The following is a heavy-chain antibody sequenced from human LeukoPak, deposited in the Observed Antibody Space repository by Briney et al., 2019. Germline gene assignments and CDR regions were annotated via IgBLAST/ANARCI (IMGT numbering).Heavy chain of an antibody. D-gene: IGHD3-22*01. CDR1: GFTFSSYA. CDR3: ARGMYYYDSTPIGAFDI. J-gene: IGHJ3*02. CDR2: ISYDGSNK. V-gene: IGHV3-30-3*01. Sequence: GSLRLSCAASGFTFSSYAMHWVRQAPGKGLEWVAVISYDGSNKYYADSVKGRFTISRDNSKNTLYLQMNSLRAEDTAVYYCARGMYYYDSTPIGAFDIWGQGTMVTVSS.